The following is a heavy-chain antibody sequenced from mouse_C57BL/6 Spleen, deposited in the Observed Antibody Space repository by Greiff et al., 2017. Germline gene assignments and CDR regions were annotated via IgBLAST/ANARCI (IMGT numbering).Heavy chain of an antibody. CDR2: IYPGDGDT. CDR3: ARDAYVNYSHYYAMDY. Sequence: VQLQQSGPELVKPGASVKISCKASGYAFSSSWMNWVKQRPGKGLEWIGRIYPGDGDTNYTGKFKGKATLTADKSSSTAYMQLSSLTSEDSAVYFCARDAYVNYSHYYAMDYWGQGTSVTVSS. V-gene: IGHV1-82*01. CDR1: GYAFSSSW. D-gene: IGHD2-1*01. J-gene: IGHJ4*01.